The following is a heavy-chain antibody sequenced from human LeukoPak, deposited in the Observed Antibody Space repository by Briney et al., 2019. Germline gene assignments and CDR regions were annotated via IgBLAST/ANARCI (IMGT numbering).Heavy chain of an antibody. V-gene: IGHV3-72*01. CDR2: TRKRVNSYTT. J-gene: IGHJ4*02. D-gene: IGHD2-2*01. CDR1: GFTFSSYW. CDR3: ARVAAVTPAAMDY. Sequence: GGSLRLSCAVSGFTFSSYWMTWVRQAPGKGLEWVARTRKRVNSYTTEYAASVKGRFIISRDDSKNSLYLQMNSLETEDTAVYYCARVAAVTPAAMDYWGQGTLVTVSS.